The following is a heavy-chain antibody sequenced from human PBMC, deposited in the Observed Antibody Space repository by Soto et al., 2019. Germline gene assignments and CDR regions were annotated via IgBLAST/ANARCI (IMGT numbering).Heavy chain of an antibody. CDR3: ERDPVLVRALTPSYFDS. J-gene: IGHJ4*02. Sequence: VQLVESGGGLVQPGGSLRLSCAASGFTFSTYWMHWVRQAPGKGLVWVSRINGEGSSTTYADSVKGRFTISRDNAKNTLYLQMTILGAEDTAVYSFERDPVLVRALTPSYFDSWGQETLFTVSS. CDR1: GFTFSTYW. CDR2: INGEGSST. V-gene: IGHV3-74*01. D-gene: IGHD3-10*01.